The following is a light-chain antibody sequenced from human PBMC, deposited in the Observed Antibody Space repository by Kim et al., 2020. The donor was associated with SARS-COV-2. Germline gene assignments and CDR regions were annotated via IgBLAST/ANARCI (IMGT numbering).Light chain of an antibody. CDR2: KSS. CDR1: QSISRW. Sequence: LSASVGDRDTITCRASQSISRWLAWYQQKPGKAPKVLSSKSSTLETGVPSRFSGSGSGTEFPLTFSSLQPDDFASYYCQQYKSLYTFGQGTKLDI. V-gene: IGKV1-5*03. J-gene: IGKJ2*01. CDR3: QQYKSLYT.